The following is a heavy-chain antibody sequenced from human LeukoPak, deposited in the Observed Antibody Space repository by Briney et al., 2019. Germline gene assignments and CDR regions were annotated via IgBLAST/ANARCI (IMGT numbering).Heavy chain of an antibody. CDR1: GFTFSSYA. CDR3: AKRPRGNYLDPFDY. J-gene: IGHJ4*02. V-gene: IGHV3-23*01. D-gene: IGHD3-10*01. Sequence: GGSLRRSCAASGFTFSSYAMSWVRQAPGKGLEWVSGISGSGGSTYYADSVKGRFTISRDSSKNRLYLQMNSLRAEDTAVYYCAKRPRGNYLDPFDYWGQGTLVTVSS. CDR2: ISGSGGST.